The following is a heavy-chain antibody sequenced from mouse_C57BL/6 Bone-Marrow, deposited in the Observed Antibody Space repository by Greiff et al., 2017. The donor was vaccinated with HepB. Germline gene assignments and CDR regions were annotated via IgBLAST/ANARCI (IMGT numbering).Heavy chain of an antibody. J-gene: IGHJ1*03. CDR3: ARDWDYGSSFWYFDV. V-gene: IGHV3-6*01. CDR2: ISYDGSN. CDR1: GYSITSGYY. D-gene: IGHD1-1*01. Sequence: VQLKESGPGLVKPSQSLSLTCSVTGYSITSGYYWNWIRQFPGNKLEWMGYISYDGSNNYNPSLKNRISITRDTSKNQFFLKLNSVTTEDTATYYCARDWDYGSSFWYFDVWGTGTTVTVSS.